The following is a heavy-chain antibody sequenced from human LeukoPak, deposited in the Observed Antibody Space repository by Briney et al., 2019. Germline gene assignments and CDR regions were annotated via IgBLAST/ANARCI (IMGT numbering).Heavy chain of an antibody. Sequence: GGSLRLSCAASGFTFSSYGMHWVRQAPGKGLEWVAVISYDGSNKYYADSVKGRFTISRDNSKNTLYLQMNCLRAEDTAVYYCAKPRVRGVIITGYFDYWGQGTLVTVSS. D-gene: IGHD3-10*01. CDR2: ISYDGSNK. CDR1: GFTFSSYG. V-gene: IGHV3-30*18. J-gene: IGHJ4*02. CDR3: AKPRVRGVIITGYFDY.